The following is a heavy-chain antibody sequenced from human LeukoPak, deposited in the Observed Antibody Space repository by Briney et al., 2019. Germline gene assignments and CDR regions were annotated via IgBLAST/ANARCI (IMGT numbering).Heavy chain of an antibody. CDR3: AKAGAQVWYWYLDL. CDR1: GFTFSSYA. V-gene: IGHV3-23*01. CDR2: ISGSGGST. J-gene: IGHJ2*01. Sequence: PGGSLRLSCAASGFTFSSYAMSWVRQAPVKGLEWVSAISGSGGSTYYADSVKGRFTISRDNSKNTLYLQMNSLRAEDTAVYYCAKAGAQVWYWYLDLWGRGTLVTVSS. D-gene: IGHD1-1*01.